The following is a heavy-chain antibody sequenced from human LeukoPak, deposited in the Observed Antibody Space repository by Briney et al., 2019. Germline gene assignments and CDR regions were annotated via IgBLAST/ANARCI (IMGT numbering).Heavy chain of an antibody. CDR3: ARDRTSGDSPSYSVNWFDP. CDR2: INPNNGDT. V-gene: IGHV1-2*02. J-gene: IGHJ5*02. CDR1: GYIFTGYN. D-gene: IGHD3-10*01. Sequence: ASVKVSCKASGYIFTGYNMHWVRQAPGQGLEWMGWINPNNGDTNYAQKFQGRVTMTSDTSISTAYMELSRLRSDDTAVYYCARDRTSGDSPSYSVNWFDPWGQGTLVTVSS.